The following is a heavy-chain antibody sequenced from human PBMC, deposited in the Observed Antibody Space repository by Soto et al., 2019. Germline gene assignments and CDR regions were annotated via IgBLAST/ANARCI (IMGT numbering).Heavy chain of an antibody. V-gene: IGHV1-69*18. CDR2: IIPLFGTP. Sequence: QVQLVQSGAEVKRPGSSVKVSCKASGGIFRTYSIYWVRQAPGQGLVWMGSIIPLFGTPNYAQKFQGRVIISADESTSTAYMEVPSLRSEDTAMYFCASRQGGSLDNDYNMDVWGQGTRVTVSS. D-gene: IGHD2-15*01. J-gene: IGHJ6*02. CDR1: GGIFRTYS. CDR3: ASRQGGSLDNDYNMDV.